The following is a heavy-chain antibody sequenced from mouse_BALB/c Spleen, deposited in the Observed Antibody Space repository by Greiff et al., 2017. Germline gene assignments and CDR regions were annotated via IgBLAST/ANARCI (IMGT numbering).Heavy chain of an antibody. CDR2: ILPGSGST. D-gene: IGHD2-3*01. CDR3: ARRWLLRLTFAY. V-gene: IGHV1-9*01. CDR1: GYTFSSYW. Sequence: VQLQQSGAELMKPGASVKISCKATGYTFSSYWIEWVKQRPGHGLEWIGEILPGSGSTNYNEKFKGKATFTADTSSNTAYMQLSSLTSEDSAVYYCARRWLLRLTFAYWGQGTLVTVSA. J-gene: IGHJ3*01.